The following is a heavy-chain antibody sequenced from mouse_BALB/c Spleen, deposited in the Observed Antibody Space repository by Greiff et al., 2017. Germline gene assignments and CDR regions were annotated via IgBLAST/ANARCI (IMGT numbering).Heavy chain of an antibody. Sequence: VQLQQSGPELVKPGASVKIPCTASGYTFTDYNMDWVQQSHGKSLEWIGDINPNNGGTIYNQKFKGEATLTGDKSSSTAYRELRSLTSEDTAVYYCARGRGYPFDYWGQGTTLTVSA. CDR1: GYTFTDYN. D-gene: IGHD3-1*01. V-gene: IGHV1-18*01. J-gene: IGHJ2*01. CDR2: INPNNGGT. CDR3: ARGRGYPFDY.